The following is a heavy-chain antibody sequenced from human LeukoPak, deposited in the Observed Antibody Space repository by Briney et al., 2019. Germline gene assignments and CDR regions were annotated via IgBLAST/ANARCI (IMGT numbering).Heavy chain of an antibody. CDR2: IYPGDSDT. Sequence: GESLKISCKGSGYSFTSYWIGWVRQMPGKGLEWMGIIYPGDSDTRYSPSFQGQVTISADKSISTAYLQWSSLKASDTAMYYCARRQRLVSAVPWFDPWGQGTLVTVSS. CDR3: ARRQRLVSAVPWFDP. D-gene: IGHD3-9*01. V-gene: IGHV5-51*01. CDR1: GYSFTSYW. J-gene: IGHJ5*02.